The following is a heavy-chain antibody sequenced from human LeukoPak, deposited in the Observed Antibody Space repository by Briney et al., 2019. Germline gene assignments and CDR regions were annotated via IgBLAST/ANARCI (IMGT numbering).Heavy chain of an antibody. CDR1: GYTFTSYD. J-gene: IGHJ6*03. V-gene: IGHV1-8*03. CDR3: GGSGYSGYGNYYYMDV. D-gene: IGHD5-12*01. CDR2: MNPNSGNT. Sequence: ASVKVSCKVSGYTFTSYDINWVRQATGQGLEWMGWMNPNSGNTGYAQKFQGRVTITRNTSISTAYMELRSLRSDDTAVYYCGGSGYSGYGNYYYMDVWGKGTTVTISS.